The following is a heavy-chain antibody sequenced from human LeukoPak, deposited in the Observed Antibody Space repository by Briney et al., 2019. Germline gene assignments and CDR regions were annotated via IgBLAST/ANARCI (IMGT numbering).Heavy chain of an antibody. Sequence: GGSLRLSCAASGFTFSNAWMTWVRQAPGKGLEWVGRIKSKINGGTADYAAPVKGRFTISRDDSKSTLYLQMNSLKTEDTAVYYCTAEDFDSLWTDYWGQGTLVTVSS. D-gene: IGHD3-9*01. CDR3: TAEDFDSLWTDY. CDR2: IKSKINGGTA. CDR1: GFTFSNAW. V-gene: IGHV3-15*01. J-gene: IGHJ4*02.